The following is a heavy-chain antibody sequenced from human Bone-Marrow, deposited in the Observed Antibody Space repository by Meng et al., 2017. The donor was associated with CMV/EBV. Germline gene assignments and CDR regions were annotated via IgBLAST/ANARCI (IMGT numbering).Heavy chain of an antibody. V-gene: IGHV1-69*10. D-gene: IGHD2-2*02. J-gene: IGHJ3*02. CDR1: GGTFSSYA. CDR3: ARQAGAIVVVPAAIAPYDAFDI. CDR2: IIPILGIA. Sequence: SVKVSCKASGGTFSSYAISWVRQAPGQGLEWMGGIIPILGIANYAQKFQGRVTITADKSTSTAYMELSSLRSEDTAVYYCARQAGAIVVVPAAIAPYDAFDIWGQGTMVTVSS.